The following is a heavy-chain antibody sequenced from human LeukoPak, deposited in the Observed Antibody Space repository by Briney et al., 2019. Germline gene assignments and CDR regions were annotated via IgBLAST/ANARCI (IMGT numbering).Heavy chain of an antibody. J-gene: IGHJ4*02. Sequence: PSETLSLTCTVSGGSISSSSYYWGWICQPPGKGLEWIGSIYYSGSTYYNPSLKSRVTISVDTSKNQFSLKLSSVTAADTAVYYCASYNGRRDGYNFGYWGQGTLVTVSS. CDR1: GGSISSSSYY. D-gene: IGHD5-24*01. CDR2: IYYSGST. V-gene: IGHV4-39*01. CDR3: ASYNGRRDGYNFGY.